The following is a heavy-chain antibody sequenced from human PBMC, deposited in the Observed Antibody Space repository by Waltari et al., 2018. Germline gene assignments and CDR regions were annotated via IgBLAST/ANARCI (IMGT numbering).Heavy chain of an antibody. D-gene: IGHD3-3*01. CDR3: AKTQDFDFWSGSYFDH. V-gene: IGHV3-23*01. Sequence: EVQLLESGGGVVQPGGSLSLSCAASGFIFTSYAMSWVRQAPGKGLEWVSGISGSGGTTYYAASVKGRLTISRDNSNDTVYLQMNSLTAEDTAVYYCAKTQDFDFWSGSYFDHWGQGALVNVFS. CDR2: ISGSGGTT. J-gene: IGHJ4*02. CDR1: GFIFTSYA.